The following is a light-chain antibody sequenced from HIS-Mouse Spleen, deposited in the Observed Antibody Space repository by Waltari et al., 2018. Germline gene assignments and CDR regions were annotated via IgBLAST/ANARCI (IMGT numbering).Light chain of an antibody. V-gene: IGLV2-11*01. J-gene: IGLJ2*01. CDR1: SSDFGGYNY. CDR2: DVS. Sequence: QSALTQPRSVSGSPGQSVTISCTGTSSDFGGYNYVSWYQQHPGKAPKLMIYDVSKRPSGVPDRFSGSKSGNTASLTISGLQAEDEADYYCCSYAGSYTFEVVFGGGTKLTVL. CDR3: CSYAGSYTFEVV.